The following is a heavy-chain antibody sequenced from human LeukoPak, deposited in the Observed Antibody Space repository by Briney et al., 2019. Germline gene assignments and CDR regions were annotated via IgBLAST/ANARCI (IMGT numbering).Heavy chain of an antibody. CDR2: ISSSSSYI. Sequence: GGSLRLSCAASGFTFSSYSMNWVRQAPGNGLDGVSSISSSSSYIYYPDSVKRRFTISRDNAKNSLYLQMNSLRAEDTAVYYCARDQTRYGSGRPLDYWGQGTLVTVSS. D-gene: IGHD3-10*01. J-gene: IGHJ4*02. CDR1: GFTFSSYS. CDR3: ARDQTRYGSGRPLDY. V-gene: IGHV3-21*01.